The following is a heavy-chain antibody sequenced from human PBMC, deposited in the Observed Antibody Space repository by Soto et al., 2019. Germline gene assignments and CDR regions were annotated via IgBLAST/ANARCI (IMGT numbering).Heavy chain of an antibody. J-gene: IGHJ2*01. CDR3: ARLRVGVNWYFDL. D-gene: IGHD1-26*01. V-gene: IGHV3-11*06. CDR1: GFNFGDFY. Sequence: XGSLRLSCAAAGFNFGDFYMAWIRQAPGKGLEWVSFVSSSGSYTKYSDTVGGRLTASRDNGRNSLHLQLNNLRVEDTAVYYCARLRVGVNWYFDLWGRGKLVTVSS. CDR2: VSSSGSYT.